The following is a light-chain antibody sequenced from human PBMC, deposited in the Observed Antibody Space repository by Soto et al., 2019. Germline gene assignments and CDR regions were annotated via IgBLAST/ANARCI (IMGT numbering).Light chain of an antibody. J-gene: IGKJ3*01. CDR3: QQRGGWPPVFT. Sequence: EIVLTQSPAALSVSPGGRATLSCRASQDVMYDLAWYQQKPGQAPRLLVYGASTRATDAPPRFRGSGSGREFSLTISSLQSEDFATYYCQQRGGWPPVFTFGPGTKVDIK. V-gene: IGKV3-15*01. CDR2: GAS. CDR1: QDVMYD.